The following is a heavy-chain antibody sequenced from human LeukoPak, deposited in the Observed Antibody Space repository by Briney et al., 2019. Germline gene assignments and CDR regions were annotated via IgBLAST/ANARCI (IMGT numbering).Heavy chain of an antibody. CDR2: IYYSGST. CDR3: ARTQYSTSPEGYYYYYMDV. Sequence: PSETLSLTCTVSGGSISSTSYYWGWIRQPPGKGLEWIGSIYYSGSTSYNPSLRSRVTISVDTSKDQSSLKLSSVAAADTAVYYCARTQYSTSPEGYYYYYMDVWGKGTTLTVSS. CDR1: GGSISSTSYY. J-gene: IGHJ6*03. V-gene: IGHV4-39*01. D-gene: IGHD6-6*01.